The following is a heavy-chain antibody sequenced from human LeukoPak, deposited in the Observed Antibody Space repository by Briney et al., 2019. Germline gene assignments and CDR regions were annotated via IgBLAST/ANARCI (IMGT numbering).Heavy chain of an antibody. D-gene: IGHD4-11*01. CDR1: GYTFTDYF. CDR2: IDPNSGGT. V-gene: IGHV1-2*02. J-gene: IGHJ5*02. Sequence: ASVKVSCKASGYTFTDYFMHWVRQAPGQGLEWMGWIDPNSGGTKYAQNFQGRVTLTSDTSISTAYMELTRLTSDGMAVYYRARDADRGYHYHDYFGPWGQGTLVTVSS. CDR3: ARDADRGYHYHDYFGP.